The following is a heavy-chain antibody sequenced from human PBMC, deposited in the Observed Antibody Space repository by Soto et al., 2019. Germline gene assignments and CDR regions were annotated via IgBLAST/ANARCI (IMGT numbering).Heavy chain of an antibody. CDR1: GYSFTSYW. J-gene: IGHJ6*02. CDR3: AKTAAGGKNYYGMDV. V-gene: IGHV5-51*01. Sequence: GESLKISCKGSGYSFTSYWIGWVRQMPGKGLEWMGIIYPGGSDTRYSPSFQGQVTISADKSISTAYLQWSSLKASDTAMYYCAKTAAGGKNYYGMDVWGQGTTVTVSS. D-gene: IGHD6-13*01. CDR2: IYPGGSDT.